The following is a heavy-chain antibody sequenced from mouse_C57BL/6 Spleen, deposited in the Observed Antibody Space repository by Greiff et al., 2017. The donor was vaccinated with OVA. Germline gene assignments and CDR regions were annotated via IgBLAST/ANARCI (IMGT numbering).Heavy chain of an antibody. CDR2: ISDGGSYT. CDR3: ARDRIYSNYGDYYAMDY. V-gene: IGHV5-4*01. Sequence: EVKLMESGGGLVKPGGSLKLSCAASGFTFSSYAMSWVRQTPEKRLEWVATISDGGSYTYYPDNVKGRFTISRDNAKNNLYLQMSHLKSEDTAMYYCARDRIYSNYGDYYAMDYWGQGTSVTVSS. CDR1: GFTFSSYA. J-gene: IGHJ4*01. D-gene: IGHD2-5*01.